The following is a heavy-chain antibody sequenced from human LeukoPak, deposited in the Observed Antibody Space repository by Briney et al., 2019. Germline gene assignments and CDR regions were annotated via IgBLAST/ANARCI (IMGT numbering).Heavy chain of an antibody. J-gene: IGHJ2*01. D-gene: IGHD7-27*01. CDR2: ISYSGST. CDR1: GGSISTYS. Sequence: MPSETLSLTCTVSGGSISTYSWSWIRQPPGKGLEWIGYISYSGSTNYNPSLKSRATMLGDTSKNQFSLKLSSVTAADTAVYYCARPQLGGWYLDLWGRGTLVTVSS. V-gene: IGHV4-59*08. CDR3: ARPQLGGWYLDL.